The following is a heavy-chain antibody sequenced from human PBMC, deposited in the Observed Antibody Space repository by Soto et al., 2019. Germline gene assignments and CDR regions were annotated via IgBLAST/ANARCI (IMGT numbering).Heavy chain of an antibody. CDR2: IYYSGTT. J-gene: IGHJ3*01. Sequence: TSETLSLTCAVSGYSISSSHWWVWIRQPPGKGLEWIGYIYYSGTTYYNPSLMSRVTMSVDTSKNQISLRLSSVTAVDTAVYYCARKVAVSGHDAFDVWGPGKMVTVSS. CDR3: ARKVAVSGHDAFDV. D-gene: IGHD6-19*01. V-gene: IGHV4-28*01. CDR1: GYSISSSHW.